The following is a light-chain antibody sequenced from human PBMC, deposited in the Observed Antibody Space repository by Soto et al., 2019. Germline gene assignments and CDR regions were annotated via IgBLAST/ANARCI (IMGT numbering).Light chain of an antibody. J-gene: IGKJ4*01. CDR1: QSVSRY. V-gene: IGKV3-11*01. CDR2: DAS. CDR3: QQRSDCPST. Sequence: EIVLTQSPATLSLSPGEIATLSCRASQSVSRYLAWYQQKPGQAPRLLIYDASNRATGIPARFSGSGSGTDFALTISSLEPEDFAVYYCQQRSDCPSTFGGGTKVQIK.